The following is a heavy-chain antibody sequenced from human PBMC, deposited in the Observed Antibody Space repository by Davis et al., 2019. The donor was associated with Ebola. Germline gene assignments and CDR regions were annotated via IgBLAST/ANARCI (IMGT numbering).Heavy chain of an antibody. D-gene: IGHD6-19*01. Sequence: GGSLRLSCAASGFTVSSNHMSWVRQAPGKGLEWVSVIYDQSTAYADSVRGRFIISRDKSNNTLYLKMNSLRVDDTAVYYCATTQWLREFDNWGQGTLVTVSS. J-gene: IGHJ4*02. CDR2: IYDQST. CDR1: GFTVSSNH. V-gene: IGHV3-53*05. CDR3: ATTQWLREFDN.